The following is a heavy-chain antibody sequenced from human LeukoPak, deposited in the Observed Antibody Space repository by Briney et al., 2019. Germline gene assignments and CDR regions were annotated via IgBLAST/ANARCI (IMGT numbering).Heavy chain of an antibody. V-gene: IGHV3-15*01. D-gene: IGHD2-15*01. J-gene: IGHJ4*02. CDR1: GFTFSNAW. Sequence: GGSLRLSCAASGFTFSNAWMSWVRQAPGKGLEWVGRIKSKTDGGTTDYAAPVKGRFTISRDDSKNTLYLQMNSLKTEDTAVYYCTTALGYCSGGSCYSADYWGQGTPVTVSS. CDR2: IKSKTDGGTT. CDR3: TTALGYCSGGSCYSADY.